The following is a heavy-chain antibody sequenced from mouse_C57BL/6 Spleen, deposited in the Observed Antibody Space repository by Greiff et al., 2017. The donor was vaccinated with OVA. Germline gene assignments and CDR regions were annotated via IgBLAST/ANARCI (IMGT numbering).Heavy chain of an antibody. CDR1: GYAFSSSW. J-gene: IGHJ4*01. D-gene: IGHD1-1*01. CDR2: IYPGDGDT. CDR3: AHYYGSSYDYAMDY. V-gene: IGHV1-82*01. Sequence: QVQLQQSGPELVKPGASVKISCKASGYAFSSSWMNWVKQRPGKGLEWIGRIYPGDGDTNYNGKFKGKATLTADKSSSTAYMQLSSLTSEDSAVYFCAHYYGSSYDYAMDYWDQGTSVTVSS.